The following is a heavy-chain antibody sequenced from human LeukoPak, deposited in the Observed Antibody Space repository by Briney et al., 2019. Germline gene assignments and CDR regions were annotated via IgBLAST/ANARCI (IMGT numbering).Heavy chain of an antibody. V-gene: IGHV4-59*01. CDR2: IYYSGST. J-gene: IGHJ5*02. CDR3: ARADGIVGATVWFDP. D-gene: IGHD1-26*01. CDR1: GGSISSYY. Sequence: PSETLSLTCTVSGGSISSYYWSWIRQPPGKGLEWIGYIYYSGSTNYNPSLKSRVTISVDTSKNQFSLKLSSVTAADTAVYYCARADGIVGATVWFDPWGQGALVTVSS.